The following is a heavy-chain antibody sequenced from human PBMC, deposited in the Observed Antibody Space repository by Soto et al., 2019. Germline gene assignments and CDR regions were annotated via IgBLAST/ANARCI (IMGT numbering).Heavy chain of an antibody. V-gene: IGHV3-23*01. CDR2: YSGCRDTT. CDR1: GFTFSSYP. J-gene: IGHJ4*02. Sequence: GGSLRLSCVASGFTFSSYPMSSVLQARGQRLEWLATYSGCRDTTWHEDSVKGGFTVYRESSKNRLSLQLNSLRPKDTALYYCAKATSVTCTGPICYSFDYWGRGTLVTVSS. CDR3: AKATSVTCTGPICYSFDY. D-gene: IGHD2-21*01.